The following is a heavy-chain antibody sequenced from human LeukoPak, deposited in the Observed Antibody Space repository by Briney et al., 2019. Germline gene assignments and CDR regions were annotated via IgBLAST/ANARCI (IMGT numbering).Heavy chain of an antibody. J-gene: IGHJ4*02. Sequence: QSGGSLRLSCTASGFTFGDYAMSWVRQAPGKGLEWVGFIRSKAYGGTIEYAASVKGRFTISRDDSKRIAYLQMNSLKTEDTAVYYCTRGSGYFSGNLGWFDFWGQRTLVTVSS. CDR1: GFTFGDYA. D-gene: IGHD3-3*01. CDR2: IRSKAYGGTI. CDR3: TRGSGYFSGNLGWFDF. V-gene: IGHV3-49*04.